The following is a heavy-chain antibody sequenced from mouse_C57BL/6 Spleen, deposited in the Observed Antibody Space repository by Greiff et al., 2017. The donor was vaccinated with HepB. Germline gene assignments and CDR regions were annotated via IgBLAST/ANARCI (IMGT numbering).Heavy chain of an antibody. Sequence: QVQLQQPGAELVMPGASVKLSCKASGYTFTSYWMHWVKQRPGQGLEWIGEIDPSDSYTNYNQKFKGKSTLTVDKSSSTAYMQLSSLTSEDSAVYYCARSHPYYDGSSYWYFDVWGTGTTVTVSS. J-gene: IGHJ1*03. D-gene: IGHD1-1*01. CDR1: GYTFTSYW. V-gene: IGHV1-69*01. CDR3: ARSHPYYDGSSYWYFDV. CDR2: IDPSDSYT.